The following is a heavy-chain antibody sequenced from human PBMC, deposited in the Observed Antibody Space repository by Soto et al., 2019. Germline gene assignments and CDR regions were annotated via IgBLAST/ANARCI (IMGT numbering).Heavy chain of an antibody. V-gene: IGHV4-39*01. CDR3: ARDDIVVVPAAIFGAEDYYYYGMDV. Sequence: SETLSLTCTVSGGSISSSSYYWGWIRQPPGKGLEWIGSIYYSGSTYYNPSLKSRVTISVDTSKNQFSLKLSSVTAADTAVYYCARDDIVVVPAAIFGAEDYYYYGMDVWGQGTTVSVSS. CDR2: IYYSGST. D-gene: IGHD2-2*02. CDR1: GGSISSSSYY. J-gene: IGHJ6*02.